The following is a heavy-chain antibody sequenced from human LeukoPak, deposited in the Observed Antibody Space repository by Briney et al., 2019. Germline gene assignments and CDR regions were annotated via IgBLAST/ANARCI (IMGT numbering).Heavy chain of an antibody. CDR3: ARDGDSSGWTRSDY. V-gene: IGHV4-39*07. Sequence: SQTLSLTCTVSGGSISSTSYYWGWVRQPPGKGLEWIGSIYYSGSTYYNPSLKSRVAISADRSKNQFSLKLSSVTAADTAVYYCARDGDSSGWTRSDYWGQGTLVTVSS. J-gene: IGHJ4*02. D-gene: IGHD6-19*01. CDR1: GGSISSTSYY. CDR2: IYYSGST.